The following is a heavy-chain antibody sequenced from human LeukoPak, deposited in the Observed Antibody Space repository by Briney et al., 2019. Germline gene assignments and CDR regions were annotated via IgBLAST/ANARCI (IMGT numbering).Heavy chain of an antibody. V-gene: IGHV4-34*01. CDR2: INHSGST. J-gene: IGHJ4*02. D-gene: IGHD3-10*01. Sequence: PSETLSLTCAVYGGSFSGYYWSWIRQPPGKGLEWIGEINHSGSTNYNPSLKSRVTISVDTSKNQFSLKLSSVTAADTAVYYCARHGGGTTMVRGVRFGGLAIDYWGQGTLATVSS. CDR1: GGSFSGYY. CDR3: ARHGGGTTMVRGVRFGGLAIDY.